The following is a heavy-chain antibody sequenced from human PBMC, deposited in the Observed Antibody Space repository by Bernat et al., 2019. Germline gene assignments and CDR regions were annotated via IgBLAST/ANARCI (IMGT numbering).Heavy chain of an antibody. CDR2: ISYDGSNK. V-gene: IGHV3-30*18. J-gene: IGHJ5*02. CDR3: AKDLGRWLRTFNFFDP. Sequence: QVQLVESGGGVVQPGRSLRLSCAASGFTFSSYGMHWVRQAPGKGLEWVAVISYDGSNKCDSDSVKGRFTISRDNSKNTLYLQMNSLRAEDTAVYYCAKDLGRWLRTFNFFDPWGQGTLVTVSS. D-gene: IGHD5-12*01. CDR1: GFTFSSYG.